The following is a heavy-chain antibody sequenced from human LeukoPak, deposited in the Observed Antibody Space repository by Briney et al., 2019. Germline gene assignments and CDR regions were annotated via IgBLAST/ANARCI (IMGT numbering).Heavy chain of an antibody. V-gene: IGHV1-18*01. CDR2: ISAYNGNT. CDR3: AIDVEMATISGYYYYMDV. J-gene: IGHJ6*03. Sequence: ASVKVSCKASGYTFTSYGISWVRQAPGQGLEWMGWISAYNGNTNYAQKLQGRVTMTTDTSTSTAYMELRSLRSDDTAVYYCAIDVEMATISGYYYYMDVWGKGTTVTISS. D-gene: IGHD5-24*01. CDR1: GYTFTSYG.